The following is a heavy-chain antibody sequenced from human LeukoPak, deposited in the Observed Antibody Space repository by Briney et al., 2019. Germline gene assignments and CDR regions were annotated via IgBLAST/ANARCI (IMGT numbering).Heavy chain of an antibody. V-gene: IGHV3-23*01. CDR2: ISGSGGST. D-gene: IGHD6-13*01. J-gene: IGHJ6*02. Sequence: GGSLRLSCAASGFTFSSNAMSWVRQAPGKGLEWVSAISGSGGSTYYADSVKGRFTISRDNSKNTLYLQMNSLRAEDTAVYYCANSIAAAGRHYYYYGMDVWGQGTTVTVSS. CDR1: GFTFSSNA. CDR3: ANSIAAAGRHYYYYGMDV.